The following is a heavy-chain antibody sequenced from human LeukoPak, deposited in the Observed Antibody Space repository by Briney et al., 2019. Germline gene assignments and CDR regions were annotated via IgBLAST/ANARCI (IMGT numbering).Heavy chain of an antibody. D-gene: IGHD1-1*01. CDR2: IRYDGGNK. CDR1: GFTFSTYG. J-gene: IGHJ4*02. Sequence: PGGSLRLSCAASGFTFSTYGMHWVRQAPGKGLEWVAFIRYDGGNKYYADSVKGRFTISRDNSKNTLYLQMNSLRAEDTAVYFCAKDKDPWKSTSISDFDYWGQGTLVTVSS. CDR3: AKDKDPWKSTSISDFDY. V-gene: IGHV3-30*02.